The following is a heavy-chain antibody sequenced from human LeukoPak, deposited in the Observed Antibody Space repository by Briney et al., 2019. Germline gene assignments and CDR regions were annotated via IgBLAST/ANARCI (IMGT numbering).Heavy chain of an antibody. V-gene: IGHV3-74*01. CDR2: INTDGSAT. Sequence: GGSLRLSCAASGFTFSSYWMHWVRQAPGKGLLWVSRINTDGSATYYADSVKGRFTISRDNAKNTLYLQMNSLRAEDTAVYYCARDHYGGNSDYWGQGNLVTVSS. CDR1: GFTFSSYW. CDR3: ARDHYGGNSDY. J-gene: IGHJ4*02. D-gene: IGHD4-23*01.